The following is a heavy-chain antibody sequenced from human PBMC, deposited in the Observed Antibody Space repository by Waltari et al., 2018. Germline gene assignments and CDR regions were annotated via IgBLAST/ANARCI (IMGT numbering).Heavy chain of an antibody. J-gene: IGHJ5*02. V-gene: IGHV4-4*02. CDR1: GDSVSNTYW. CDR3: ARDRGRGLYLDT. CDR2: VHGSGRT. Sequence: QLQLQESGPGLVKPSGTLSLSCAVSGDSVSNTYWWSWVRQPPQKGLEWIGQVHGSGRTNYNPPFASRVTVSLDTSDNQFSLKVTSATTADTAVYYCARDRGRGLYLDTWGPGTLVTVSP. D-gene: IGHD2-15*01.